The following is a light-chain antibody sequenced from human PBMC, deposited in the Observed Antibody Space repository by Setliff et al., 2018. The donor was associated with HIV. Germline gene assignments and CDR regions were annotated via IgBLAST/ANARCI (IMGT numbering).Light chain of an antibody. Sequence: QSVLTQPPSASGTPGQRVTISCSGSSSNIGSHTVNWYQQLPESAPKLLIFGSDQRPSGVPDRFSGSKSGTSASLAIRGLQSDDEADYYCAAWDDSLNGSVFGGGTQLTVL. CDR2: GSD. V-gene: IGLV1-44*01. J-gene: IGLJ3*02. CDR3: AAWDDSLNGSV. CDR1: SSNIGSHT.